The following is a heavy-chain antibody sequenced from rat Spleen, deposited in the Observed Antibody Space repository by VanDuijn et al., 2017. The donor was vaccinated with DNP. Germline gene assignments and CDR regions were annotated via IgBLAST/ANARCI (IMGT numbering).Heavy chain of an antibody. D-gene: IGHD3-6*01. CDR1: GFTFNDYW. CDR3: ATHDNWA. CDR2: ITSGDPHT. V-gene: IGHV5-31*01. Sequence: EVQLVESGGDLVQPGKSLKLSCVASGFTFNDYWMTWIRQVPGKGLEWVASITSGDPHTYYRDSVKGRFTVFRDNAKSTLYLQMDSLRSEDTATYYCATHDNWAWGQGTSVTVSS. J-gene: IGHJ4*01.